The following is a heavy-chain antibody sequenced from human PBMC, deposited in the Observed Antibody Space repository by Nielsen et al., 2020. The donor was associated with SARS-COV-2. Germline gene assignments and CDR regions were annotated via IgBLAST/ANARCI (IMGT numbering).Heavy chain of an antibody. D-gene: IGHD3-10*01. J-gene: IGHJ4*02. CDR3: ARIGAYYGSGTYPDY. CDR2: ISAYNGNT. V-gene: IGHV1-18*04. CDR1: GYIFTTYG. Sequence: ASVKVSCKASGYIFTTYGISWVRQAPGQGLEWMGWISAYNGNTNYAQKFQGRVTMTTDTSTSTAYMELRSLRSDDTAVYYCARIGAYYGSGTYPDYWAQGTLVTVSS.